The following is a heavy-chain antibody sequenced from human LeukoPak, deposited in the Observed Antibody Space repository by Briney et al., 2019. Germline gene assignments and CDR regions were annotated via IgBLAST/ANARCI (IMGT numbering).Heavy chain of an antibody. J-gene: IGHJ4*02. D-gene: IGHD6-19*01. V-gene: IGHV3-33*01. Sequence: GGSLRLSCAASGFTFRNYGMHWVRQAPGKGLEWVAIIWYDGSNTHYADSVMGRFTISRDDSKNTLYLQMNSLRAEDTAVYYCARDGAYSSGWYGHYFDYWGQGTLVTVSS. CDR1: GFTFRNYG. CDR3: ARDGAYSSGWYGHYFDY. CDR2: IWYDGSNT.